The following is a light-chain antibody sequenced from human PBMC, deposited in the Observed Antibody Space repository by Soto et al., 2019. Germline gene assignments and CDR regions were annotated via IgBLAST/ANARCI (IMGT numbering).Light chain of an antibody. J-gene: IGLJ1*01. CDR2: DNI. CDR3: GTWDSSLSAYV. CDR1: SSNIGNNY. Sequence: QSVLTQPPSVSAAPGQTVTISCSGSSSNIGNNYVSWYQQLPGTAPKLLIYDNIKRPSGIPDRFSGSKSGTSATLGITGLQTGDEADYYCGTWDSSLSAYVFGTGTKLTVL. V-gene: IGLV1-51*01.